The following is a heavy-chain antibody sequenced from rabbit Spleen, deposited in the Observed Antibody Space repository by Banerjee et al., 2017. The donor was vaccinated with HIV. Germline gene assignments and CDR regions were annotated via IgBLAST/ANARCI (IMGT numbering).Heavy chain of an antibody. CDR1: GLDFSSSYW. CDR3: ARDAGTSFSTYGMDL. Sequence: QEQLEESGGDLVKPEGSLTLTCTASGLDFSSSYWICWVRQAPGKGLEWIACIGVGGGSTYYATWAKGRFTNSKASSTTVTLRMTSLTAADTATYFCARDAGTSFSTYGMDLWGPGTLVTVS. D-gene: IGHD8-1*01. J-gene: IGHJ6*01. V-gene: IGHV1S45*01. CDR2: IGVGGGST.